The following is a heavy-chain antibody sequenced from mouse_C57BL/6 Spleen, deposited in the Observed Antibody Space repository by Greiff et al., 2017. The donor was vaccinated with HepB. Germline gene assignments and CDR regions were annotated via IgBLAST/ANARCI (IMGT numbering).Heavy chain of an antibody. CDR1: GYTFTSYW. Sequence: QVQLQQPGAELVKPGASVKLSCKASGYTFTSYWMQWVKQRPGQGLEWIGEIDPSDSYTNYNQKFKGKATLTVDTSSSTAYMQLSSLTSEDSAVYYCAKGAYSPYYWGQGTTLTVSS. CDR3: AKGAYSPYY. CDR2: IDPSDSYT. V-gene: IGHV1-50*01. J-gene: IGHJ2*01. D-gene: IGHD6-5*01.